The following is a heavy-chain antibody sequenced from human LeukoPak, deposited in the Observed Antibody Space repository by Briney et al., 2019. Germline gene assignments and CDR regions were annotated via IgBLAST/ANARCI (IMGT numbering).Heavy chain of an antibody. CDR2: ISYDGSNK. V-gene: IGHV3-30*18. CDR1: GFTFSSYG. Sequence: GGSLRLSCAASGFTFSSYGMHWVRQAPGKGLEWVAVISYDGSNKYYADSVKGRFTISRDNSKNTLYLQMNSLRAEDTAVYYCAKDLFAKGSFWYNWFDPWGQGTLVTVSS. CDR3: AKDLFAKGSFWYNWFDP. J-gene: IGHJ5*02. D-gene: IGHD6-13*01.